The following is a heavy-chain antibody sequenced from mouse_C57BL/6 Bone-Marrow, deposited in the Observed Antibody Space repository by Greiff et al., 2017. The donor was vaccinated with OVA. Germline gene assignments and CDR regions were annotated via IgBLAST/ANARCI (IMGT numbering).Heavy chain of an antibody. J-gene: IGHJ4*01. D-gene: IGHD3-2*02. Sequence: VQLQQSGPELVKPGASVKISCKASGYAFSSSWMNWVKQRPGKGLEWIGRIYPGDGGTNYNGKFKGQATLTADKTSSTAYMQLSSLTSEDSAVYFCARPLRLLYYCAMDYWGQGTSVTVSS. CDR3: ARPLRLLYYCAMDY. CDR1: GYAFSSSW. CDR2: IYPGDGGT. V-gene: IGHV1-82*01.